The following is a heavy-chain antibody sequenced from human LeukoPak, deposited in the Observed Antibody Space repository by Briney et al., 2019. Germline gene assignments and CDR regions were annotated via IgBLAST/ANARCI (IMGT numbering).Heavy chain of an antibody. CDR1: GYSISSGYF. CDR3: ARDLGLTISDNWFDP. V-gene: IGHV4-38-2*02. D-gene: IGHD3-9*01. J-gene: IGHJ5*02. Sequence: SETLSLTCAVSGYSISSGYFWVWIRQPPGRGRNWLGVIYHTGATYYNPSLRSPVTISVDTSKNEFSLELNSVTAADTAVYYCARDLGLTISDNWFDPWGQGTLVTVSS. CDR2: IYHTGAT.